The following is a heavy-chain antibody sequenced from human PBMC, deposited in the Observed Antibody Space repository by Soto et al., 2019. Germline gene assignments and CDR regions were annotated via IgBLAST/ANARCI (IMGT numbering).Heavy chain of an antibody. CDR3: ARYGPGVVIISSWFDP. Sequence: QVQLQESGPGLVKPSQTLSLTCTVSGGSISSGGYYWSWIRQHPGKGLEWIGYIYYSGSTYYNPSLKSRVTISVDTSKNQFSLKLSSVTAADTAVYYCARYGPGVVIISSWFDPWGQGTLVTVSS. J-gene: IGHJ5*02. CDR2: IYYSGST. V-gene: IGHV4-31*03. CDR1: GGSISSGGYY. D-gene: IGHD3-3*01.